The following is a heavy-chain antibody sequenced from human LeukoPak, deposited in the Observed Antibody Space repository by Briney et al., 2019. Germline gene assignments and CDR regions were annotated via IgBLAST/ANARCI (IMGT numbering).Heavy chain of an antibody. J-gene: IGHJ4*02. Sequence: ASVKVSCKASGYTFTSYYIHWVRQAPGQGLEWLGIINPSGGSTSYAQKFQGRVTMTRDMSTSTVYMELSSLRSEDTAVYYCARDDVGGSCYFDYWGQGTLVTVSS. CDR1: GYTFTSYY. CDR3: ARDDVGGSCYFDY. D-gene: IGHD2-15*01. CDR2: INPSGGST. V-gene: IGHV1-46*01.